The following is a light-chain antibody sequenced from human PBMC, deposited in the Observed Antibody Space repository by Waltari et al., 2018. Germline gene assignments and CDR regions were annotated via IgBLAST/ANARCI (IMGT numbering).Light chain of an antibody. V-gene: IGKV1-6*02. Sequence: AIQMTQSPSSLSASVVDRVTISCRASQGIGNDLGWYQQKPGPAPKLLIYAASTLQSGVPSRFSGSGSGTDFTLTISSLQPEDFATYYCLQDYKYPRTFGQGTKVEIK. CDR3: LQDYKYPRT. J-gene: IGKJ1*01. CDR2: AAS. CDR1: QGIGND.